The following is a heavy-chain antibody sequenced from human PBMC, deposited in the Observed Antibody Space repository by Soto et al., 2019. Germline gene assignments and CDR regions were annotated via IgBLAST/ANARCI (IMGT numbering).Heavy chain of an antibody. V-gene: IGHV3-30*18. D-gene: IGHD5-18*01. CDR3: AKEVRIQLWLFDY. Sequence: QVQLVESGGGVVQPGRSLRLSCAASGFTFSSYGMHWVRQATGKGLEWVAVISYDGSNKYYADSVKGRFTISRDNSKNTLYLQMNSLRAEDTAVYYCAKEVRIQLWLFDYWGQGTLVTVSS. CDR2: ISYDGSNK. J-gene: IGHJ4*02. CDR1: GFTFSSYG.